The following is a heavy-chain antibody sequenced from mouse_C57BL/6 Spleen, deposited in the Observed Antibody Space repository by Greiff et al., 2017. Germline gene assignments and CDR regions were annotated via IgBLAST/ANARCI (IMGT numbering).Heavy chain of an antibody. Sequence: EVQGVESGGGLVKPGGSLKLSCAASGFTFSSYAMSWVRQTPEKRLEWVATISDGGSYTYYPDNVKGRFPISKDNAKTNLYLKMRQLKSEDTAMCYCSRDRSDYYDMDYWGQGTSVTVSS. CDR1: GFTFSSYA. CDR2: ISDGGSYT. J-gene: IGHJ4*01. CDR3: SRDRSDYYDMDY. V-gene: IGHV5-4*01.